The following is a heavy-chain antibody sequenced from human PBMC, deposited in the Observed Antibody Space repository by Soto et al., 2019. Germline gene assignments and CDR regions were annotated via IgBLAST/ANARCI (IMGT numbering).Heavy chain of an antibody. CDR3: ARARLGYCSGGSCYPVGWFDP. V-gene: IGHV1-18*01. J-gene: IGHJ5*02. CDR1: GYTFTSYG. D-gene: IGHD2-15*01. Sequence: ASVKVSYKASGYTFTSYGISWVRQAPGQGLEWMGWISAYNGNTNYAQKLQGRVTMTTDTSTSTAYMELRSLRSDDTAVYYCARARLGYCSGGSCYPVGWFDPWGQGTLVTVSS. CDR2: ISAYNGNT.